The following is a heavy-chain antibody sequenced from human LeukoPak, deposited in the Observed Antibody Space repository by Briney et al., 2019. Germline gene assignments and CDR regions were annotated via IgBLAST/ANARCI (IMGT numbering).Heavy chain of an antibody. D-gene: IGHD4/OR15-4a*01. CDR3: AKKAQYDGHYPLDY. Sequence: GGSLRLSCAASGFAFSSYSMSWVRQAPGKGVEWVSGTSDRGDYTYYADSVKGRFTISRDTSKNTLYLQMNSLRAEDTALYFCAKKAQYDGHYPLDYWGQGTLVTVSA. V-gene: IGHV3-23*01. CDR2: TSDRGDYT. J-gene: IGHJ4*02. CDR1: GFAFSSYS.